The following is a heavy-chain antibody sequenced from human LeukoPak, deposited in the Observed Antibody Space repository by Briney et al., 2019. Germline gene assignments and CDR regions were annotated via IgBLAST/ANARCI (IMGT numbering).Heavy chain of an antibody. CDR3: ARDSITIFGVVKLGY. D-gene: IGHD3-3*01. V-gene: IGHV1-18*01. Sequence: ASVKVSCKASGYTFTSYGISWVRQAPGQGLEWMGWISAYNGNTNYAQKLQGRVTMTTDTSTSTAYMELRSLRSDDTAVYYCARDSITIFGVVKLGYWGQGTLVTVSS. CDR1: GYTFTSYG. J-gene: IGHJ4*02. CDR2: ISAYNGNT.